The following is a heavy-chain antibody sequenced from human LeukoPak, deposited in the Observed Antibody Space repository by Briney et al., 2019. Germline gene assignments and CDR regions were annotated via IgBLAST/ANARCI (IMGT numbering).Heavy chain of an antibody. CDR2: IKQDGSEK. J-gene: IGHJ4*02. Sequence: GGSLRLSCAASGFTFTSYFMGWVRQAPGKGLEWVANIKQDGSEKYYADSVRGRFTISRDNADNSVSLQMNSLTAEDTAVYYCIRYRREGLYYFDYGGQGTPVTVSS. CDR1: GFTFTSYF. CDR3: IRYRREGLYYFDY. V-gene: IGHV3-7*01. D-gene: IGHD1-14*01.